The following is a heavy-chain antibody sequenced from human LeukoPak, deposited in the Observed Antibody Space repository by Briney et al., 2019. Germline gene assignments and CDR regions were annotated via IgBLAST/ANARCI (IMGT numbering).Heavy chain of an antibody. CDR3: AREGFPFWSGYDY. D-gene: IGHD3-3*01. J-gene: IGHJ4*02. CDR1: GFTFSSYW. Sequence: GGSLRLSCAASGFTFSSYWMSWVRQAPGKGLEWVASIKQDGSEKYYVDSVKGRFTISRDNAKNSLYLQMNSLRAEDTAVYYCAREGFPFWSGYDYWGQGTLVTVSS. V-gene: IGHV3-7*01. CDR2: IKQDGSEK.